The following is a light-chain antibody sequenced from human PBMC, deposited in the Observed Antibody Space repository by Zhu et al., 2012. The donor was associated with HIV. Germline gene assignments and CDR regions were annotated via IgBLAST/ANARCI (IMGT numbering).Light chain of an antibody. Sequence: ATLSCRASQSIDRFLAWYQQKPGQAPRLLIYDGSKRATGIPARFSGSGSGTDFTLTISSLESEDFALYYCQQRRNWPLTFGGGTKVEI. V-gene: IGKV3-11*01. CDR2: DGS. CDR1: QSIDRF. J-gene: IGKJ4*01. CDR3: QQRRNWPLT.